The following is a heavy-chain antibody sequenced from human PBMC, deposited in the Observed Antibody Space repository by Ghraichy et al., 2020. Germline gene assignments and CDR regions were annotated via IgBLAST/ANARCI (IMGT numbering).Heavy chain of an antibody. D-gene: IGHD3-10*01. Sequence: GESLNISCKASGYSFTTYWVGWVRQMPGKGLEWMGIIYPGDSDTRYSPSFQGQVTISADKSISTAYLQWSSLQASDTAMYYCARTDYYGSGRLEHYYYYYTMDVWGQGTTVTVSS. J-gene: IGHJ6*02. CDR2: IYPGDSDT. V-gene: IGHV5-51*01. CDR3: ARTDYYGSGRLEHYYYYYTMDV. CDR1: GYSFTTYW.